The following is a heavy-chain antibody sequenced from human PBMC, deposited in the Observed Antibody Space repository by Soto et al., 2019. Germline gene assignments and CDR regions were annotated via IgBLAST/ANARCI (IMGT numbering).Heavy chain of an antibody. J-gene: IGHJ5*02. V-gene: IGHV1-69*01. CDR1: GGTFSSYA. Sequence: QVQLVQSGAEVKKPGSSVKVSCKASGGTFSSYAISWVRQAPGQELERMGGIIPIFGTANYAQKFQGRVTITTDESTSTAYMELSSVRSEVTAVYYCARESGCSGGSCYSEGYWFDPWGQGPLVTVSS. CDR3: ARESGCSGGSCYSEGYWFDP. D-gene: IGHD2-15*01. CDR2: IIPIFGTA.